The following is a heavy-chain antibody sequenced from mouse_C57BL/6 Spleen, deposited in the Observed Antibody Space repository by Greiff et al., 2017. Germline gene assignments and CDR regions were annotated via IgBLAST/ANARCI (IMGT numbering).Heavy chain of an antibody. CDR1: GYTFTDYN. J-gene: IGHJ2*01. CDR3: ARSGGINYFDY. V-gene: IGHV1-18*01. D-gene: IGHD2-14*01. CDR2: INPNNGGT. Sequence: EVQLQQSGPELVKPGASVKIPCTASGYTFTDYNMDWVKQSHGKSLEWIGDINPNNGGTIYNQKFKGKATLTVDKSYSTAYMELRSLTSEDTAVYYCARSGGINYFDYWGKGTTLTVSS.